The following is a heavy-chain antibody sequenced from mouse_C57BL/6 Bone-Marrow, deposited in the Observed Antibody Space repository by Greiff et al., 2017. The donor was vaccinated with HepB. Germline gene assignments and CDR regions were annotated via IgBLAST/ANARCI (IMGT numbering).Heavy chain of an antibody. D-gene: IGHD3-2*02. CDR1: GFTFSSYA. Sequence: EVHLVESGGGLVKPGGSLKLSCAASGFTFSSYAMSWVRQTPEKRLEWVATISDGGSYTYYPDNVKGRFTISRDNAKNNLYLQMSHLKSEDTAMYYCAREKSSSGSWFAYWGQGTLVTVSA. J-gene: IGHJ3*01. V-gene: IGHV5-4*01. CDR2: ISDGGSYT. CDR3: AREKSSSGSWFAY.